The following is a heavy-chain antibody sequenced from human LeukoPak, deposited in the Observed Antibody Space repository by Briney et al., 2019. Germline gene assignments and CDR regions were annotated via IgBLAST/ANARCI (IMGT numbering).Heavy chain of an antibody. Sequence: SETLSLTCAVYGGSFSGYYWSWTRQPPGKGLEWIGEINHSGSTNYNPSLKSRVTISVDTSKNQFSLKLSSVTAADTAVYYCASSRSGYYDLNNWFDPWGQGTLVTVSS. J-gene: IGHJ5*02. CDR1: GGSFSGYY. CDR3: ASSRSGYYDLNNWFDP. D-gene: IGHD3-3*01. V-gene: IGHV4-34*01. CDR2: INHSGST.